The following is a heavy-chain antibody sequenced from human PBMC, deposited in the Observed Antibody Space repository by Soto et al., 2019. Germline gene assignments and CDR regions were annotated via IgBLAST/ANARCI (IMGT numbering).Heavy chain of an antibody. D-gene: IGHD2-21*02. CDR3: ARSIVVVTALDY. J-gene: IGHJ4*02. Sequence: SVTVSPKASGGTFSRYTISGVRPAPGQGLEWMGRIIPILGIANYAQKFQGRVTITRDTSASTAYMELSSLRSEDTAVYYCARSIVVVTALDYWGQGTLVTVSS. CDR2: IIPILGIA. V-gene: IGHV1-69*02. CDR1: GGTFSRYT.